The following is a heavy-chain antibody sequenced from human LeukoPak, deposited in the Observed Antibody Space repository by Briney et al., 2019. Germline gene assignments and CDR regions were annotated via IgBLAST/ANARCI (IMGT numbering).Heavy chain of an antibody. CDR2: ISSSSSYI. CDR1: GFTFSSYS. D-gene: IGHD2-15*01. CDR3: AKDYGSGGSPEC. V-gene: IGHV3-21*01. J-gene: IGHJ4*02. Sequence: GGSLRLSCAASGFTFSSYSMNWVRQAPGKGLEWVSSISSSSSYIYYADSVKGRFTISRDNAKNSLYLQMNSLRAEDTAVYYCAKDYGSGGSPECWGQGTLVTVSS.